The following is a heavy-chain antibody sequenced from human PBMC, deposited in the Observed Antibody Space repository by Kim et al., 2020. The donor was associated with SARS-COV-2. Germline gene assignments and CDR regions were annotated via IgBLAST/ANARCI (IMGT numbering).Heavy chain of an antibody. V-gene: IGHV3-23*01. J-gene: IGHJ5*02. CDR3: ASRLNSRDSDP. D-gene: IGHD2-21*01. CDR1: GFTFSNYA. Sequence: GGSLRLSCVASGFTFSNYAMNWVRQAPGKGLEWVSGISGSGGSTSYAVSVKGRFTISRDNSKNTLNLQMNSLRAEDTAVYYCASRLNSRDSDPWGQGTLVTVSS. CDR2: ISGSGGST.